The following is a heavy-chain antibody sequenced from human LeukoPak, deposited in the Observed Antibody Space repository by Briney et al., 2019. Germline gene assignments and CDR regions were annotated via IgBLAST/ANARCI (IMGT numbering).Heavy chain of an antibody. CDR3: ATLPLTGDGTLFDY. V-gene: IGHV3-30-3*01. Sequence: GGSLRLSCAASGFTFSSYAMHWVRQAPGKGLEWAAVISYDGSNKYYADSVKGRFTISRDNSKNTLYLQMNSLRAEDTAVYYCATLPLTGDGTLFDYWGQGTLVTVSS. J-gene: IGHJ4*02. CDR1: GFTFSSYA. D-gene: IGHD3-9*01. CDR2: ISYDGSNK.